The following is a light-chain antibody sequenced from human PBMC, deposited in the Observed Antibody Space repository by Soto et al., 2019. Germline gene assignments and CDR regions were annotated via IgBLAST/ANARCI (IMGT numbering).Light chain of an antibody. CDR3: QQYGSSRT. Sequence: DIVLTQFPGTLYLSPGERATLSCRASQSVSSGYLAWYQQRPGQAPRLLIYGASTRATGIPDRFSGSGSGTDFTLTISRLEPEDFAVYYCQQYGSSRTFGQGTKVDI. J-gene: IGKJ1*01. V-gene: IGKV3-20*01. CDR2: GAS. CDR1: QSVSSGY.